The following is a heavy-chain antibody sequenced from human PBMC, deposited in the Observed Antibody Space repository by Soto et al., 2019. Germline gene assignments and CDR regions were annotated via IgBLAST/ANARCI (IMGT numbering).Heavy chain of an antibody. CDR2: INTSNDNK. V-gene: IGHV1-18*01. Sequence: QVHLVQSGAEVKKPRASVKVSCKASGYTFTNYGISWVRQAPGTGLEWVGWINTSNDNKLYAQKLQGRLTLTTDTSASTAYMDLTTLRSDDTAVYFCERDPGAASFDFWAQGTLVTVSS. CDR3: ERDPGAASFDF. D-gene: IGHD2-15*01. CDR1: GYTFTNYG. J-gene: IGHJ4*02.